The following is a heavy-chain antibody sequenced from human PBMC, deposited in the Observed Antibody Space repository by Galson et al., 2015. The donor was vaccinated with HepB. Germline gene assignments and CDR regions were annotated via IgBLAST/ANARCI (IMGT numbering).Heavy chain of an antibody. V-gene: IGHV2-70*11. Sequence: PALVKPTQTLTLTCTFSGFSLSTSGMCVSWIRQPPGKALEWLARIDWDDDKYYSTSLKTRLTISKDTSKNQVVLTMTNMDPVDTATYYCARCTFVGIAEPNYGMDVWGQGTTVTVSS. CDR2: IDWDDDK. CDR3: ARCTFVGIAEPNYGMDV. D-gene: IGHD6-13*01. J-gene: IGHJ6*02. CDR1: GFSLSTSGMC.